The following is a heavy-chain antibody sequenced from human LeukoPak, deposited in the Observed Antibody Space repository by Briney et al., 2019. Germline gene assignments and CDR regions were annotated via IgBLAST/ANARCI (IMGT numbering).Heavy chain of an antibody. CDR3: VRVRLADERAWAY. CDR2: ITPKSGDT. J-gene: IGHJ4*02. Sequence: ASVKVSCEASGYTFSDFYIHWVRQAPGQGLEYVGWITPKSGDTYSPQRFQGRVTMTRDASISTAYMELSSLRSDDTAVYFCVRVRLADERAWAYWGQGTLVTVSS. V-gene: IGHV1-2*02. CDR1: GYTFSDFY. D-gene: IGHD3-3*02.